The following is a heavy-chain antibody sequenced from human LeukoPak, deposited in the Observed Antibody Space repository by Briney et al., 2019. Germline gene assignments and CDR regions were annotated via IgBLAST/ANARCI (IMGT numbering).Heavy chain of an antibody. CDR2: IGSGDGST. CDR1: GFTFNSYA. J-gene: IGHJ4*02. Sequence: RGSLRLSCAASGFTFNSYAMTWVRQAPGKGLEWVAAIGSGDGSTYYTDSVKGRFTISRDNSKNTLYLQMNSLRADDTAAYYCAKDRDGGNVRPYSFDHWGQGTLVTVSS. V-gene: IGHV3-23*01. D-gene: IGHD4-23*01. CDR3: AKDRDGGNVRPYSFDH.